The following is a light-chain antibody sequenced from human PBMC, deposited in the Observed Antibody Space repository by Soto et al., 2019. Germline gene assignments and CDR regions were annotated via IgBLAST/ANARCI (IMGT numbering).Light chain of an antibody. CDR2: GAS. CDR1: QSLSRN. CDR3: QHYNDWPPAFT. V-gene: IGKV3-15*01. Sequence: EILMTQSPATLSVSQGERATLSCRASQSLSRNLAWYQQKPGQAPRLLIYGASTRASGIPARFSGGGSGTEFTLTISSLQSEDFVLYYCQHYNDWPPAFTFGPGTKVDL. J-gene: IGKJ3*01.